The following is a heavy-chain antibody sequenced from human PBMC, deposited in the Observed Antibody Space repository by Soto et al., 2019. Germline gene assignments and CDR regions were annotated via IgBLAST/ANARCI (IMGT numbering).Heavy chain of an antibody. CDR2: ITAGGFNT. CDR1: GFTFSNDD. D-gene: IGHD5-12*01. V-gene: IGHV3-23*01. Sequence: EVQLLESGGDLVQPGGSLRLSCVASGFTFSNDDLSWVRQASGKGLEWVSAITAGGFNTYYADSVKGRFTISRDNSKTTLYLQMNSLRDEDTAVYYCAKNIGGFSGYANFDYWGQGTLVTVSS. J-gene: IGHJ4*02. CDR3: AKNIGGFSGYANFDY.